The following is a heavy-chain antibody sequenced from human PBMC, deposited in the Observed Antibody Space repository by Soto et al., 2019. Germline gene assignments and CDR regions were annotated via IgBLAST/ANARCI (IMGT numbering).Heavy chain of an antibody. CDR3: ARGLGSTWYSDGFDP. CDR2: MNPNSGNT. Sequence: ASVKISCKDSGYTFTSYDINWGRQATGQGLEWMGWMNPNSGNTGYAQKFQGRVTMTSNTSISTAYMELSSLRSEDTAVYYCARGLGSTWYSDGFDPWGQGTLVTVSS. D-gene: IGHD6-13*01. J-gene: IGHJ5*02. V-gene: IGHV1-8*01. CDR1: GYTFTSYD.